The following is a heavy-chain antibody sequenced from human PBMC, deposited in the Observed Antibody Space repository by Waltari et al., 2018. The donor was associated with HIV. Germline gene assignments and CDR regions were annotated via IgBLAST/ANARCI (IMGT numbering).Heavy chain of an antibody. D-gene: IGHD1-26*01. J-gene: IGHJ6*04. CDR2: ITSEAYGGRA. Sequence: EVHLMESGGGLVKPGRSLRLSCRGSGFTFGDYGLSWFRQAPGKGREWVVFITSEAYGGRAEYAVSVTGRFTISREDSKSTAYMQMNRLESEDTGVYFCSRPSGPLHSYGMDVWGKGPTVSVTS. CDR3: SRPSGPLHSYGMDV. CDR1: GFTFGDYG. V-gene: IGHV3-49*05.